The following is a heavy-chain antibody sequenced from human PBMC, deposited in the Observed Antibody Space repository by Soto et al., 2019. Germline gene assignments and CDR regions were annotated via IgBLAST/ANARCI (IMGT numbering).Heavy chain of an antibody. CDR2: MSASNGNT. CDR1: GYTFTTYG. Sequence: ASVKVSCKASGYTFTTYGFSWVRQAPGQGLECVGWMSASNGNTHYSQKFQGRVTMTIDTSTSTAYMELRSLTSGDTAVYYCASENIYSNDGSGYYPLGYCGQATLVPLSA. J-gene: IGHJ4*02. CDR3: ASENIYSNDGSGYYPLGY. D-gene: IGHD3-22*01. V-gene: IGHV1-18*04.